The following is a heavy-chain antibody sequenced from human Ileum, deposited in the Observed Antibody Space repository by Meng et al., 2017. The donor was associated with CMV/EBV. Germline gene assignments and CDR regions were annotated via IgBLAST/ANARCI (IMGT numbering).Heavy chain of an antibody. CDR2: INSNSGGT. J-gene: IGHJ4*02. Sequence: ASVKVSCKASGYIFKNYDINWVRQAPGQGLEWMGRINSNSGGTYYAQSFQGRVTMTRDTSISTVYMELGGLRSDDTATYYCVSLVTLRQGVSYWGQGTLVTVSS. CDR3: VSLVTLRQGVSY. CDR1: GYIFKNYD. V-gene: IGHV1-2*06. D-gene: IGHD2-21*02.